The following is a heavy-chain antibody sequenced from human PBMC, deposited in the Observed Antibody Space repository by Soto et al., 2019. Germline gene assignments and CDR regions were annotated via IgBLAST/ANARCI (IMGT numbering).Heavy chain of an antibody. CDR1: GYSFTSYW. CDR2: IDPSDSYT. V-gene: IGHV5-10-1*01. D-gene: IGHD4-17*01. CDR3: ASSPHGDYDYFDY. Sequence: GESLKISCKGSGYSFTSYWISWVRQMPGKGLEWMGRIDPSDSYTNYSPSFQGHVTISADKSISTAYLQWSSLKASDTAMYYCASSPHGDYDYFDYWGQGTLVTVSS. J-gene: IGHJ4*02.